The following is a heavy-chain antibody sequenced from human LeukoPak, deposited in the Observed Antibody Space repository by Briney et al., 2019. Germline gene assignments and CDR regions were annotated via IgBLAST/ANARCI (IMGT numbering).Heavy chain of an antibody. Sequence: PSETLSLTCTVSGGSISSYYWSWIRQPPGKGLEWIGYIYYSGSTNYNPSLKSRVTISVDTSKNQFSLKLSSVTAADTAVYYCARDPRSGDYYDYWGQGTLVTVSS. CDR1: GGSISSYY. J-gene: IGHJ4*02. CDR2: IYYSGST. V-gene: IGHV4-59*01. CDR3: ARDPRSGDYYDY. D-gene: IGHD6-25*01.